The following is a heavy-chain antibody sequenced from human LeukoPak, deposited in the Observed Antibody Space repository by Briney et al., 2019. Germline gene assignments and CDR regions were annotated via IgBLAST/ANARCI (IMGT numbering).Heavy chain of an antibody. CDR2: ISYDGSNK. CDR1: GFTFGSYG. CDR3: ARHSSGWYFSSEIDY. J-gene: IGHJ4*02. D-gene: IGHD6-19*01. Sequence: GGSLRLSCAASGFTFGSYGMHWVRQAPGKGLEWVAVISYDGSNKYYADSVKGRFTISRDNSKNTLYLQVNSLRAEDTAVYYCARHSSGWYFSSEIDYWGQGTLVTVSS. V-gene: IGHV3-30*03.